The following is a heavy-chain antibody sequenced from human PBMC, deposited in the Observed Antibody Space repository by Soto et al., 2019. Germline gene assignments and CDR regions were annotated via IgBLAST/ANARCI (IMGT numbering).Heavy chain of an antibody. CDR1: GFIFSNNG. CDR3: AITSVADASFDY. CDR2: ISYDGGET. Sequence: PGGSLRLSCAGSGFIFSNNGMHWVRQAPGKGLEWVAFISYDGGETFYADSVKGRFTISRDNSKSTLFLHMSSLKKEDTAVYYCAITSVADASFDYWGQGTLVTVSS. V-gene: IGHV3-30*03. D-gene: IGHD5-12*01. J-gene: IGHJ4*02.